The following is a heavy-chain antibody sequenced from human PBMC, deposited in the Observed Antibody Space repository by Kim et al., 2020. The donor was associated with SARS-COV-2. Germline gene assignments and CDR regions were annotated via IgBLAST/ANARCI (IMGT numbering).Heavy chain of an antibody. V-gene: IGHV4-39*07. CDR3: ARDRITMIVKKGNGFDP. J-gene: IGHJ5*02. Sequence: LKSRVTISVDTSKNQFSLKLGSVTAADTAVYYCARDRITMIVKKGNGFDPWGQGTLVTVSS. D-gene: IGHD3-22*01.